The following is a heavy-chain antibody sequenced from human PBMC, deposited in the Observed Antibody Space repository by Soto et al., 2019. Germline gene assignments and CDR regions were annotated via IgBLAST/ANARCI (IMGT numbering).Heavy chain of an antibody. CDR1: GDSVSGVGFH. CDR2: IYNGGST. Sequence: PSETLSLTCTVSGDSVSGVGFHWAWLRRPPGKGLEWIGYIYNGGSTYYRPSLESRMHMSRDATRNHYSLRLTSVTAADTAVYFCARAPVGLDTISYLDYWGQGKLVTVSS. CDR3: ARAPVGLDTISYLDY. V-gene: IGHV4-30-4*01. J-gene: IGHJ4*02. D-gene: IGHD3-3*01.